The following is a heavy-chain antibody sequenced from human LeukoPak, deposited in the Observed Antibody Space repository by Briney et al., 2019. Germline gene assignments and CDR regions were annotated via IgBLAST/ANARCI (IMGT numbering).Heavy chain of an antibody. Sequence: ASVKVSCKASGYTFTSYGISWVRQAPGQGLEWMGWISAYNGNTNYAQKLQGRVTMATDTSTSTAYMELRSLRSDDTAVYYCARGRWGTAIAFYDPWGQGTLVTVSS. D-gene: IGHD5-18*01. V-gene: IGHV1-18*01. CDR2: ISAYNGNT. J-gene: IGHJ5*02. CDR1: GYTFTSYG. CDR3: ARGRWGTAIAFYDP.